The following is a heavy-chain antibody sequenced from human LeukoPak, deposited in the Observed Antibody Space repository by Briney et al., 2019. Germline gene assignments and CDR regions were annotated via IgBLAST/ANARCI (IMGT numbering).Heavy chain of an antibody. D-gene: IGHD3-10*01. CDR3: ARGFRGPNFDY. V-gene: IGHV4-39*07. Sequence: PSETLSLTCTVSGGSIISSSYYWDWIRQPPGKELEWIGSIHYSGSTSYNPSLKSRVTISGDTSKNQFSLKLSSVTAADTAVYYCARGFRGPNFDYWGQGTLVTVSS. CDR1: GGSIISSSYY. CDR2: IHYSGST. J-gene: IGHJ4*02.